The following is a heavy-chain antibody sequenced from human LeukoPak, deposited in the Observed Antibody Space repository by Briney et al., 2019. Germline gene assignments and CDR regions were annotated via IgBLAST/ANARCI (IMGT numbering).Heavy chain of an antibody. CDR3: ARHRGSGSSSIPFDY. Sequence: SETLSLTCAVSGASIITGSPYWGWIRQSPGKGPEWIGTVYYSGSIYYNPSLKSRVTLSVGTSKNQFSLRLTSVTASDTAVYFCARHRGSGSSSIPFDYWGQGTLVTVSS. CDR2: VYYSGSI. V-gene: IGHV4-39*01. D-gene: IGHD3-10*01. CDR1: GASIITGSPY. J-gene: IGHJ4*02.